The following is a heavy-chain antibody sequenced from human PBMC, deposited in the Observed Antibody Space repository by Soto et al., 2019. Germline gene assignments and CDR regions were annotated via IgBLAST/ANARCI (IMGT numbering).Heavy chain of an antibody. CDR2: SSHSGST. V-gene: IGHV4-34*01. J-gene: IGHJ1*01. Sequence: SLTFSVYGGPFSGYYWSWIRQPPGKGLEWSGESSHSGSTNYGPSLXXRFTKSVXXSKNRFSLKRXSVTAXYAAVYYCARDIAVAHQFPHWGQGTLVTVSS. D-gene: IGHD6-19*01. CDR3: ARDIAVAHQFPH. CDR1: GGPFSGYY.